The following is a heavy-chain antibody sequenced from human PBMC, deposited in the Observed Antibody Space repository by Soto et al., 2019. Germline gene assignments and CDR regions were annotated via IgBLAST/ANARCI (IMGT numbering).Heavy chain of an antibody. V-gene: IGHV3-74*01. CDR1: GFTFSRRW. CDR3: ARDMRAVPWYGGASSALVM. Sequence: WVSLRLSGAASGFTFSRRWIHWVRQAPGQGLVWVSRTNTDGTTSYADFVKGRFTVSRDNAEITLYLQMNSLRVEDTAVYYCARDMRAVPWYGGASSALVMWYQETMETVSS. D-gene: IGHD6-13*01. CDR2: TNTDGTT. J-gene: IGHJ3*02.